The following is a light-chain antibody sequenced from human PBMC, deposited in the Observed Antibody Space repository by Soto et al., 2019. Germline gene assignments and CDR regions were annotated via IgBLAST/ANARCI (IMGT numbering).Light chain of an antibody. CDR1: QSISSY. V-gene: IGKV1-39*01. CDR2: AAS. CDR3: QQSYSTPSIT. J-gene: IGKJ5*01. Sequence: DIQMTQSPSSLSASVGDRVTITCRASQSISSYLNWYQQKPGKAPKLLIFAASSLQSGVPSKFSGSGSGTDFTLNISSLQPEDFETYYCQQSYSTPSITFGQGTRLEIK.